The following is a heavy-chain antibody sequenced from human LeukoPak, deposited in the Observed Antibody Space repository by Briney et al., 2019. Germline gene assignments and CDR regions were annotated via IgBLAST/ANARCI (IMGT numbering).Heavy chain of an antibody. CDR3: ARDVTVRGSPYRRYFDF. Sequence: SETLSLTCTVSGGSITSSNYYWAWIRQPPGKGLEWIGSLYDAANTYYNPSLKSRVAISVDTAKKQVSLRLTSLTAADTAVYYRARDVTVRGSPYRRYFDFWGQGSLVAVSS. CDR1: GGSITSSNYY. V-gene: IGHV4-39*07. CDR2: LYDAANT. D-gene: IGHD3-10*01. J-gene: IGHJ4*02.